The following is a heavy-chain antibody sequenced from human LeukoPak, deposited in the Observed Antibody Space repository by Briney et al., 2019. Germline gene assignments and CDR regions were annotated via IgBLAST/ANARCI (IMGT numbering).Heavy chain of an antibody. V-gene: IGHV3-21*01. CDR2: ISSSSDYI. CDR3: ALSGSYSEGY. CDR1: GFTFSNAW. J-gene: IGHJ4*02. Sequence: GGSLRLSCAASGFTFSNAWMSWVRQAPGKGLEWVSSISSSSDYIFYADSLKGRVTISRDNAKNSLYLQMNSLRAEDTAVYYCALSGSYSEGYWGQGTLVTVSS. D-gene: IGHD1-26*01.